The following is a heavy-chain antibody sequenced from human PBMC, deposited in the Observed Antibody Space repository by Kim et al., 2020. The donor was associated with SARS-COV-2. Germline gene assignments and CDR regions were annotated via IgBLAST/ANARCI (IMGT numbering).Heavy chain of an antibody. CDR2: IIPILGIA. J-gene: IGHJ4*02. D-gene: IGHD5-12*01. CDR1: GGTFSSYT. Sequence: SVKVSCKASGGTFSSYTTSWVRQAPGQGLEWMGRIIPILGIANYAQKFQGRVTITADKSTSTAYMELSSLRSEDTAVYYCAPGVEMATMSGYWGQGTLVTVSS. V-gene: IGHV1-69*02. CDR3: APGVEMATMSGY.